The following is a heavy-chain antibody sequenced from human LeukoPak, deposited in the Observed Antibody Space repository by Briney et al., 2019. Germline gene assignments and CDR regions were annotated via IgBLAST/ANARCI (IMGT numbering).Heavy chain of an antibody. Sequence: ASVKVSCKASGYTFTGYYMHWVRQAPGQGLEWMGWMNPNSGNTGYAQKFQGRVTMTRNTSISTAYMELSSLRSEDTAVYYCARGQLLWFGELFFWFDPWGQGTLVTVSS. CDR2: MNPNSGNT. D-gene: IGHD3-10*01. J-gene: IGHJ5*02. V-gene: IGHV1-8*02. CDR3: ARGQLLWFGELFFWFDP. CDR1: GYTFTGYY.